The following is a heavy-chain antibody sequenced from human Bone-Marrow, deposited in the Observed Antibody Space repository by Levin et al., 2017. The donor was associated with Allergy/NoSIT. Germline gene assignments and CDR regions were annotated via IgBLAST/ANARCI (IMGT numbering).Heavy chain of an antibody. Sequence: PGGSLRLSCAASGFTFSDAWMNWVRQAPGKGLEWVGRIKSKKDGETTDYAAPVKGRFTISRDDSKNTVYLQMNSLKIEDTAVYYCTTPKLHHDFWRGYTFDDWGQGTPVTVSS. CDR3: TTPKLHHDFWRGYTFDD. CDR1: GFTFSDAW. V-gene: IGHV3-15*01. D-gene: IGHD3-3*01. J-gene: IGHJ4*02. CDR2: IKSKKDGETT.